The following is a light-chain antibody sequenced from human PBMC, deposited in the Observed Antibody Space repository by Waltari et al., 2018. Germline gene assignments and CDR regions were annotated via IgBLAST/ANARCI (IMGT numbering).Light chain of an antibody. CDR2: WAS. Sequence: DIVMTQSPDSLAVSLGERATINCTSSQSVLYRSNNNNYLAWYQQKPGQPPKLLIYWASTRESGVPDRFSGSGSGTDFTLTISSLQAEDVAVYYCQQYYSTPPYTFGQGTKLEIK. J-gene: IGKJ2*01. CDR3: QQYYSTPPYT. V-gene: IGKV4-1*01. CDR1: QSVLYRSNNNNY.